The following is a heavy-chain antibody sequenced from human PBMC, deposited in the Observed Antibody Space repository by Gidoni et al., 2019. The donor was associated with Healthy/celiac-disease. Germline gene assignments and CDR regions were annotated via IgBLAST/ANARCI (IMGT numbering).Heavy chain of an antibody. V-gene: IGHV3-33*01. CDR2: IWYDGSNK. J-gene: IGHJ4*02. CDR3: ARDLMVRGVMGGFDY. Sequence: QVQLVESGGGVVQPGRSLRLSCAASGFTFSSYGMHWVRQAPGKGLEWVAVIWYDGSNKYYADSVKGRFTISRDNSKNTLYLQMNSLRAEDTAVYYCARDLMVRGVMGGFDYWGQGTLVTVSS. D-gene: IGHD3-10*01. CDR1: GFTFSSYG.